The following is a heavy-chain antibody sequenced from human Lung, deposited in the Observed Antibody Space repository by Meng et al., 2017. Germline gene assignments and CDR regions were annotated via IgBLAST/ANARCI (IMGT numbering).Heavy chain of an antibody. CDR3: TKNDFYCLGY. Sequence: DSCPGLGQPSVTRSRTRAFCGGSISMDNWCSWGRQPPGKGLEWIGEIYHSGSTNYNPSLKSRITISVDKPKNQFSLTLSSVTAADTAAYYCTKNDFYCLGYWGQGTLVTVSS. CDR2: IYHSGST. J-gene: IGHJ4*02. CDR1: GGSISMDNW. V-gene: IGHV4-4*02. D-gene: IGHD2-21*01.